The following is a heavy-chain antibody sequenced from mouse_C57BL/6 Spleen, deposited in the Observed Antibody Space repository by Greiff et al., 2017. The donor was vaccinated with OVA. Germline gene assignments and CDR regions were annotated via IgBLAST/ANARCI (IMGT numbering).Heavy chain of an antibody. D-gene: IGHD2-2*01. Sequence: ESGPGLVKPSQSLSLTCSVTGYSITSGYYWNWIRQFPGNKLEWMGYISYDGSNNYNPSLKNRISITRDTSKNQFFLKLNSVTTEDTATYYCARGLREPPFAYWGQGTLVTVSA. J-gene: IGHJ3*01. V-gene: IGHV3-6*01. CDR3: ARGLREPPFAY. CDR2: ISYDGSN. CDR1: GYSITSGYY.